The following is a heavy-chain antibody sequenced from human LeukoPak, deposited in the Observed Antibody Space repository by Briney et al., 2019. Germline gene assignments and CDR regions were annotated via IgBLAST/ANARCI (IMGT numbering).Heavy chain of an antibody. CDR1: GYSFTSYW. CDR2: IYPGDSDT. CDR3: ARRNTYYYDSSGYLYYFDY. D-gene: IGHD3-22*01. Sequence: GASLKISCKGSGYSFTSYWIGWVRQLPGKGLEWMGIIYPGDSDTRYSPSFQGQVTISADKSISTAYLQWSSLKASDTAMYYCARRNTYYYDSSGYLYYFDYWGQGTLVTVSS. J-gene: IGHJ4*02. V-gene: IGHV5-51*01.